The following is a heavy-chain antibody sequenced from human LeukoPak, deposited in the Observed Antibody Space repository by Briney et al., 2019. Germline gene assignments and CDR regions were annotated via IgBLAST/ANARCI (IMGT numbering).Heavy chain of an antibody. CDR3: ARVGYYYDSSGSNLFDY. V-gene: IGHV1-18*01. D-gene: IGHD3-22*01. CDR1: GYTFTSYG. CDR2: ISTYNGHT. Sequence: ASVKVSCKASGYTFTSYGISWLRQAPGQGLEWMGWISTYNGHTNYAQKLQGRVTMTTDTSTSTAYMELRSLRSDDTAVYYCARVGYYYDSSGSNLFDYWGQGTLVTVSS. J-gene: IGHJ4*02.